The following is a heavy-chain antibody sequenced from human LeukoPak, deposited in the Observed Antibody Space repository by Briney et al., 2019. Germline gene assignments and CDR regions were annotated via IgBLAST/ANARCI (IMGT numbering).Heavy chain of an antibody. D-gene: IGHD3-22*01. Sequence: ASVKVSCKASGYTFTGYYMHWVRQAPGQGLEWMGWINPNSGGTNYAQKFQGRVTMTRDTSISTAYMELRSLRSDDTAVYYCARARYYYDSSGYPLLDYWGQGTLVTVSS. J-gene: IGHJ4*02. CDR1: GYTFTGYY. CDR2: INPNSGGT. V-gene: IGHV1-2*02. CDR3: ARARYYYDSSGYPLLDY.